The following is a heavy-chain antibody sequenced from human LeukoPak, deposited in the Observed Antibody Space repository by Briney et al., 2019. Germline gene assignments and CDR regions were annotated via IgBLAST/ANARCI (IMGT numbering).Heavy chain of an antibody. CDR2: IYHTGGT. V-gene: IGHV4-4*02. Sequence: PSGTLSLTCAVSGGSISHDNWWSWFRRPPGKGREWFGEIYHTGGTNYNQSLNSRVTISVDTTTNKLSITKSSATAPATAAYYFARGREPPMVRGVRRPHGAFDIWGQGTMVSVSS. J-gene: IGHJ3*02. D-gene: IGHD3-10*01. CDR1: GGSISHDNW. CDR3: ARGREPPMVRGVRRPHGAFDI.